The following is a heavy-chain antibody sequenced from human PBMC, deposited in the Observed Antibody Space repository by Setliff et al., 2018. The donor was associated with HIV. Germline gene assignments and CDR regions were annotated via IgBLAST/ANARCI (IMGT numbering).Heavy chain of an antibody. J-gene: IGHJ6*03. D-gene: IGHD5-18*01. CDR3: TRLRGYSFGLASYYYYYMDV. CDR2: TRNKANSYTT. V-gene: IGHV3-72*01. Sequence: PGGSLRLSCAASGFTLSDYNMNWVRQAPGKGLEWVGRTRNKANSYTTEYAASVKGRFTISRDDSKSIAFLLMNSLKTEDTAVYYCTRLRGYSFGLASYYYYYMDVWGKGTTVTVSS. CDR1: GFTLSDYN.